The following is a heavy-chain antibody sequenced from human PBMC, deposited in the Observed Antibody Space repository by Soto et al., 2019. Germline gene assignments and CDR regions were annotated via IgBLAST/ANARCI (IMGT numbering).Heavy chain of an antibody. D-gene: IGHD3-16*02. Sequence: GGSLRLSCAASGFTFDDYAMHWVRQAPGKGLEWVSGISWNSGSIGYADSVKGRFTISRDNAKNSPYLQMNSLRAEDTALYYCAKDAQSINKKRLGDLSSYYFDYWGQGTLVTVSS. CDR1: GFTFDDYA. V-gene: IGHV3-9*01. CDR2: ISWNSGSI. J-gene: IGHJ4*02. CDR3: AKDAQSINKKRLGDLSSYYFDY.